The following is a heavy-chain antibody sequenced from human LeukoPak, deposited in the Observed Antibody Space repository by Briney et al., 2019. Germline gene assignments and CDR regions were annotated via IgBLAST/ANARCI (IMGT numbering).Heavy chain of an antibody. Sequence: GGSVRLSCAASGFIFSNYAMAWVRQTPGKGLEWVSAISGSGLRTNYADSARGRFTISRDNSKNTVDLQMDSLRAEDTAIYYCARGWMVKYYFDYWGQGTLVTVPS. CDR2: ISGSGLRT. J-gene: IGHJ4*02. CDR1: GFIFSNYA. V-gene: IGHV3-23*01. D-gene: IGHD6-19*01. CDR3: ARGWMVKYYFDY.